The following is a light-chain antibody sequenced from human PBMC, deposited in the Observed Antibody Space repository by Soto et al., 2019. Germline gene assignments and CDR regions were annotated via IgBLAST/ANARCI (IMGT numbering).Light chain of an antibody. V-gene: IGKV3-11*01. CDR1: QSIRSY. CDR3: QQRANWPT. J-gene: IGKJ5*01. CDR2: DAS. Sequence: EVVLTQSPATLSLSPGERATLSCRASQSIRSYLAWYQQKPGQAPRLLIYDASNRATGIPARFSGSGSGTDFTLTISSLEPEDFAVYYCQQRANWPTFGQGTRLEI.